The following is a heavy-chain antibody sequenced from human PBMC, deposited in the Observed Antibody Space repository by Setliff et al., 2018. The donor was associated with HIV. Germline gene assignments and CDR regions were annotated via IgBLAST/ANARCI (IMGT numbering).Heavy chain of an antibody. V-gene: IGHV4-30-2*01. D-gene: IGHD3-16*01. CDR1: GGSISSGGYS. Sequence: LSLTCAVSGGSISSGGYSWSWIRQPPGKGLEWIGDIYHSGNTYYNPSLKSRVTISIDKSKNQFSLKMSSVTAADTAVYYCARTPSRGGFDYWGQGTLVTVSS. CDR3: ARTPSRGGFDY. CDR2: IYHSGNT. J-gene: IGHJ4*02.